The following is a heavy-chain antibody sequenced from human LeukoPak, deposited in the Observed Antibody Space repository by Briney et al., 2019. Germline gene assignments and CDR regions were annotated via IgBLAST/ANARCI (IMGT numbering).Heavy chain of an antibody. D-gene: IGHD6-13*01. Sequence: GASVKVSCKASGYTFTGYYMHWVREAPGQGLEWMGWINPNSGGTNYAQEFQGRVTMTRDTSISTAYMELSRLRSDDTAVYYCARESSSSWAFDYWGQGTLVTVSS. CDR3: ARESSSSWAFDY. V-gene: IGHV1-2*02. CDR1: GYTFTGYY. CDR2: INPNSGGT. J-gene: IGHJ4*02.